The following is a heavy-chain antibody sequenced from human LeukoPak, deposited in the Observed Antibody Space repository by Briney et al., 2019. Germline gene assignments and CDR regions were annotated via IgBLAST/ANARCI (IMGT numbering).Heavy chain of an antibody. CDR2: ICHSGNT. CDR3: ARDRASGRAFDI. D-gene: IGHD1-14*01. V-gene: IGHV4-38-2*02. CDR1: GYSISSGYY. Sequence: MAWETLSLTCAVSGYSISSGYYWGWIRQPPGKGLEWIGSICHSGNTYYNPSLKSRVTTSVDTSKNEFSLKVSSVTAADTAVYYCARDRASGRAFDIWGQGTMVTVSS. J-gene: IGHJ3*02.